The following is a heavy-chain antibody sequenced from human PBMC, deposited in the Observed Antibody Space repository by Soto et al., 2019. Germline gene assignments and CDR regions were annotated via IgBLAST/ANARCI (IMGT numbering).Heavy chain of an antibody. V-gene: IGHV3-11*01. D-gene: IGHD5-18*01. Sequence: GALRLSCTVSGFAFRHNYMSWIRQAPGKGLEWVSYISSSGSTIYYADSVKGRFTMSRDNAKNSLYLQMNSLRAEDTAVYYCARERAGYSYGPDAFDIWGQGTMVTV. CDR1: GFAFRHNY. J-gene: IGHJ3*02. CDR2: ISSSGSTI. CDR3: ARERAGYSYGPDAFDI.